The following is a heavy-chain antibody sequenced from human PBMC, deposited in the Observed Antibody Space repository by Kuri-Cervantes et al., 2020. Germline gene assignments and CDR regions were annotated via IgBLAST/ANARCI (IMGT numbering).Heavy chain of an antibody. J-gene: IGHJ4*02. CDR3: ARDRYCSGGNCYRDFDC. Sequence: GGSLRLSCTVSGFTFSTYEFNWVRQAPGKGLEWISYISNSGNTIYYADSVKGRFTISRDNAKNSLYLQMNSLRAEDTAVYYCARDRYCSGGNCYRDFDCWGQGTLVTVSS. D-gene: IGHD2-15*01. CDR2: ISNSGNTI. CDR1: GFTFSTYE. V-gene: IGHV3-48*03.